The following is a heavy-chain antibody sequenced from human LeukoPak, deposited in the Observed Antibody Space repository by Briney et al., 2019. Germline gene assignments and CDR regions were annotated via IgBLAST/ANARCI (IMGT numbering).Heavy chain of an antibody. CDR3: ARWRGSYYYDSSGFYDY. CDR1: GASISTYY. D-gene: IGHD3-22*01. CDR2: IYYSGST. V-gene: IGHV4-59*08. Sequence: SETLSLTCAVSGASISTYYWSWIRQPPGKGLEWIGYIYYSGSTNYNPSLKSRVTISVDTSKNQFSLKLSSVTAADTAMYYCARWRGSYYYDSSGFYDYWGQGTLVTVSP. J-gene: IGHJ4*02.